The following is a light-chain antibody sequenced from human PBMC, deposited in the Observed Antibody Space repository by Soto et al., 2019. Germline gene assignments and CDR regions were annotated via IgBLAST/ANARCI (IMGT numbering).Light chain of an antibody. CDR2: STN. CDR1: AGSVSTSNY. V-gene: IGLV8-61*01. Sequence: QTVVTQEPSFSVAPGGTGTLTCGLSAGSVSTSNYPSWYQQTPGQAPRTLIYSTNTRSSGVPDRFSGSILGNKAALTITGAQADDESDYYCVLYMGSGWVFGGGTKLTVL. J-gene: IGLJ3*02. CDR3: VLYMGSGWV.